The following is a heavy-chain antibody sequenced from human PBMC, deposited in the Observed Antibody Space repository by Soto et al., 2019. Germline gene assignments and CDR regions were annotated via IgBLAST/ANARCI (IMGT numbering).Heavy chain of an antibody. CDR1: GYTFTSYD. CDR3: AYSSTVTTYYYYYGMDV. Sequence: ASVKVSCKASGYTFTSYDINWVRRATGQGLEWMGWMNPNSGNTGYAQKFQGRVTMTRNTSISTAYMELSSLRSEDTAVYYCAYSSTVTTYYYYYGMDVWGQGTTVTVSS. D-gene: IGHD4-17*01. CDR2: MNPNSGNT. V-gene: IGHV1-8*01. J-gene: IGHJ6*02.